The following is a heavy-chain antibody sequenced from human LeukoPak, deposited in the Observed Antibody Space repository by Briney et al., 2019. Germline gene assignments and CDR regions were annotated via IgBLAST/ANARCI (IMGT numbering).Heavy chain of an antibody. CDR3: ARESGIWSQNVLIDY. V-gene: IGHV4-30-4*08. Sequence: PSQTLSLTCTLSGGSLSSGDYYWRWLRQPPGKGLEWLGYVYYSGSTYYNPSLKSRVTISVDTSKNQFSLKLSSVTAADTAVYYCARESGIWSQNVLIDYWGQGTLVTVSS. CDR1: GGSLSSGDYY. D-gene: IGHD3-3*01. CDR2: VYYSGST. J-gene: IGHJ4*02.